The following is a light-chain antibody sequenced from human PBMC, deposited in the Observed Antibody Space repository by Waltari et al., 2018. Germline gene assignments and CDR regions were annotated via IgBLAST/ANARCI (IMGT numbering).Light chain of an antibody. Sequence: DIVMTQSPDSLAVSLGERATINCKSSQSVLYSTNNKNYLAGFQQKPGQPPKLLIYWASTRESGVPDRFSGSGSVTDFTLTISSLQAEDVAIYYCQQYATTPRTFGQGTKLEIK. CDR1: QSVLYSTNNKNY. CDR3: QQYATTPRT. CDR2: WAS. J-gene: IGKJ2*02. V-gene: IGKV4-1*01.